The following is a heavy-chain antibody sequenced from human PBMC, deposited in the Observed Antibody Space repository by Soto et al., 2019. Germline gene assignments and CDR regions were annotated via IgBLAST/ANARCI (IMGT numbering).Heavy chain of an antibody. CDR1: GFTFSDTA. Sequence: EVQVLESGGGLVQPGGSLRLSCTASGFTFSDTAMAWVRQAPGKGLEWVSTIGRGGDTYYTDSLKGRFTISRDNSKNTRYLQMNSLRAEDTAKYYCVKGGGGSRSDYWGQGTLVTVSS. V-gene: IGHV3-23*01. J-gene: IGHJ4*02. CDR2: IGRGGDT. D-gene: IGHD3-16*01. CDR3: VKGGGGSRSDY.